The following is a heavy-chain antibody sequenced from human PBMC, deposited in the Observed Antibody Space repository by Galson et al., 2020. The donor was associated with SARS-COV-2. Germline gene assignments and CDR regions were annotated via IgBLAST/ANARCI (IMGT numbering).Heavy chain of an antibody. CDR2: ISSSSSYI. CDR3: AIFRAYAILSGDY. Sequence: GGSLRLSCAASGFTFSSYSMNWVRQAPGKGLEWVSSISSSSSYIYYADSVKGRFTISRDNAKNSLYLQMNSLRAEDTAVYYCAIFRAYAILSGDYWGQGTLVTVSS. J-gene: IGHJ4*02. D-gene: IGHD2-8*01. V-gene: IGHV3-21*01. CDR1: GFTFSSYS.